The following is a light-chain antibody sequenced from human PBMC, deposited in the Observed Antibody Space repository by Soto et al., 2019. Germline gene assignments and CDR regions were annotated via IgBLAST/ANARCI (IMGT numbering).Light chain of an antibody. CDR3: QQYSNWPPAIT. J-gene: IGKJ5*01. V-gene: IGKV3-15*01. Sequence: EIGLTESPGTLSLSPGERATLSCRATETVSTNLAWFQRKAGQPPRLLIYGSSTRATGVPDRFSGSGSGTEFALIISSLQSEDVAVYYCQQYSNWPPAITFGQGTRLEIK. CDR1: ETVSTN. CDR2: GSS.